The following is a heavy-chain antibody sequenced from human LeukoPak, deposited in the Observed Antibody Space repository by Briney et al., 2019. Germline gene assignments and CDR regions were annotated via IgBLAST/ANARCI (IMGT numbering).Heavy chain of an antibody. Sequence: KASQTLSLTCTVSGGSISSGGYYWSWIRQPPGKGLEWIGYIYHSGSTYYNPSLKSRVTISVDRSKNQFSLKLSSVTAADTAVYYCARHSSGPIDYWGQGTLVTVSS. D-gene: IGHD6-19*01. CDR3: ARHSSGPIDY. J-gene: IGHJ4*02. CDR1: GGSISSGGYY. CDR2: IYHSGST. V-gene: IGHV4-30-2*01.